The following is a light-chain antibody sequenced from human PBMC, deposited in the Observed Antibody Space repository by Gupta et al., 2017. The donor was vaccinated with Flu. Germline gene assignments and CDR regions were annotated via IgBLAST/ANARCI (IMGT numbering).Light chain of an antibody. V-gene: IGKV1-5*03. CDR2: KAS. Sequence: DFQMTQSPSTLSASVGDRVTITCRASQTIKTWLAWFQRKPGEAPKLLIYKASRGETGVTSRFSGSGYGKEFTLTSSSLQTDDFANYYCQQDYGPWTFGQGTKVEIK. J-gene: IGKJ1*01. CDR3: QQDYGPWT. CDR1: QTIKTW.